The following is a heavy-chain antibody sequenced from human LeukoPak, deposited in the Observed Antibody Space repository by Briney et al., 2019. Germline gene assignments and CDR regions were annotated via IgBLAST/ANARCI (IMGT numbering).Heavy chain of an antibody. V-gene: IGHV3-66*01. CDR3: AREGGGHEVDY. CDR1: GFTFSSHS. J-gene: IGHJ4*02. Sequence: PGGSLRLSCAASGFTFSSHSMAWVRQAPGKGLEWVSVIYSGGSTYYADSVKGRFTISRDNSKNTLYLQMNSLRAEDTAVYYCAREGGGHEVDYWGQGTLVTVSS. CDR2: IYSGGST. D-gene: IGHD2-15*01.